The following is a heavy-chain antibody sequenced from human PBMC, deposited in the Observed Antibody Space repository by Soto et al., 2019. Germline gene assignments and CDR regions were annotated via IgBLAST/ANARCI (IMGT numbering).Heavy chain of an antibody. Sequence: SETLSLTCIVSGDSINSDYWSWIRQPPGRGLEWIGYIYYTGSANYNPSLQSRVTISVDTSKNQSSLEVSAVTAADTAMYYCARYRVLYTAMITPREYYYGMDVWGQGTTVTVSS. CDR1: GDSINSDY. J-gene: IGHJ6*02. CDR2: IYYTGSA. D-gene: IGHD5-18*01. CDR3: ARYRVLYTAMITPREYYYGMDV. V-gene: IGHV4-59*01.